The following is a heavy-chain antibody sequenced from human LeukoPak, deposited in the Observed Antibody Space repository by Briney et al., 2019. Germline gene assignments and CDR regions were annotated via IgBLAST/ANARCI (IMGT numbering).Heavy chain of an antibody. CDR1: GFTFNDYV. CDR2: VSGSGDST. Sequence: PGGSLRLSCAASGFTFNDYVMSWVRRAPGEGLEWVSFVSGSGDSTYYSDSVKGRVTISRDNTKNTLYPQMNSLRVDDTAVYYCATYIGAIGYWGQGTLVTVSS. V-gene: IGHV3-23*01. J-gene: IGHJ4*02. CDR3: ATYIGAIGY. D-gene: IGHD1-26*01.